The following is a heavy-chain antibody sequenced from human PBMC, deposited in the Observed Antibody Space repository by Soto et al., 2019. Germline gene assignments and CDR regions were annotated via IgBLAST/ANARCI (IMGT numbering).Heavy chain of an antibody. CDR3: AKGARYSSGTIWFDT. CDR1: GFIFSNFV. Sequence: GALRLSCAASGFIFSNFVMSWVRQAPGKGLEWVSAISGSGTTTYSADSVKGRFTISRDNSKNTLYLQMNSLRAEDTAVYYCAKGARYSSGTIWFDTWGQGTLVTVSS. CDR2: ISGSGTTT. V-gene: IGHV3-23*01. J-gene: IGHJ5*02. D-gene: IGHD6-19*01.